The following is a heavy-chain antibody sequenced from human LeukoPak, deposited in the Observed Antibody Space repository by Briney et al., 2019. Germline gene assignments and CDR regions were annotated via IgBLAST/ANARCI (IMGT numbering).Heavy chain of an antibody. D-gene: IGHD3-3*01. CDR2: IYTSGIT. CDR1: GGSISSYY. CDR3: ARDQHILRHYNGMDV. Sequence: PSETLSLTCTVSGGSISSYYWSWIQQPAGKGLEWIGRIYTSGITNYNPSLKSRVTMSVDTSKNQFSLKLSSVTAADTAVYYCARDQHILRHYNGMDVWGQGTMVTVSS. J-gene: IGHJ6*02. V-gene: IGHV4-4*07.